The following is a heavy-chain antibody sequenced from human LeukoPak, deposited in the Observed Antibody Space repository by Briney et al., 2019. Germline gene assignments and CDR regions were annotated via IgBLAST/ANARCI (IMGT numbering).Heavy chain of an antibody. Sequence: SVTVSCKASGGTFSSYAISWVRQAPGQGLGWMGGIIPIFGTANYAQKFQGRVTITADKSTSTAYMELSSLRSEDTAVYYCAMGGSGSYYNPPLDYGMDVWGKGTTVTVSS. J-gene: IGHJ6*04. D-gene: IGHD3-10*01. CDR3: AMGGSGSYYNPPLDYGMDV. CDR1: GGTFSSYA. V-gene: IGHV1-69*06. CDR2: IIPIFGTA.